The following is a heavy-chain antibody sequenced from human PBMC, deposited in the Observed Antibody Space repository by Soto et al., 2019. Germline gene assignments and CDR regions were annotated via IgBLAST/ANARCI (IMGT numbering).Heavy chain of an antibody. D-gene: IGHD3-10*02. V-gene: IGHV4-39*01. J-gene: IGHJ4*02. CDR2: INYSGST. Sequence: QLQLQESGPGLVQPSETLSLTCSVSGDSISSSSYYWGWIRQPPGMGLEWIGTINYSGSTYYNPSLKSRVPLSVDPSSTHFSLKVSSVAAADTGVYFAARLFGDYVPYLGQGILVSVS. CDR3: ARLFGDYVPY. CDR1: GDSISSSSYY.